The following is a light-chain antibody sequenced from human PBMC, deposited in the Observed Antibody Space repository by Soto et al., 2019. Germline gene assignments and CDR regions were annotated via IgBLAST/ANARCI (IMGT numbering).Light chain of an antibody. CDR3: QSYDSSLSGYVV. J-gene: IGLJ2*01. V-gene: IGLV1-40*01. Sequence: QLVLTQPPSVSGAPGQRVTISCTGSSSNIGAGYDVHWYQQLPGIAPKLLIYRNNNRPSGVPDRFSGSKSGNSASLAITGLQAGDEADYYCQSYDSSLSGYVVFGGRTKLTVL. CDR1: SSNIGAGYD. CDR2: RNN.